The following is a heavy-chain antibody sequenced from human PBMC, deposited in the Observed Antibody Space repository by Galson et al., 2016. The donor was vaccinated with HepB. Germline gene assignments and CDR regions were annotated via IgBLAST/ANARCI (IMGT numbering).Heavy chain of an antibody. CDR3: AKGIHIRAAGAFGLGV. J-gene: IGHJ6*02. CDR2: INPRDSDT. D-gene: IGHD6-13*01. Sequence: QSGAEVKKPGESLKISCKGSGYTFSDYWLGWVRQMPGKGLEWMGIINPRDSDTRYRPSFQGRFNSSRDSSRSTVSLQMNSLKGEDAAVYYCAKGIHIRAAGAFGLGVWGLGTTVTVAS. CDR1: GYTFSDYW. V-gene: IGHV5-51*01.